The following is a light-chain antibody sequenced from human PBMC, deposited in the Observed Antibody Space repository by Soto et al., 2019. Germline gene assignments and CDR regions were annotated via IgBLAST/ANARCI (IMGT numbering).Light chain of an antibody. CDR2: DAS. J-gene: IGKJ1*01. CDR3: LQYNGYYRM. Sequence: DIQMTQSPSTLSASVGYTVTITCRASQTISGWLAWYQQRPGKAPNLLIFDASTLESGVPSRFSGSGSGTTFTLTISSLQSDDFATYYCLQYNGYYRMFGQGTKVDIK. V-gene: IGKV1-5*01. CDR1: QTISGW.